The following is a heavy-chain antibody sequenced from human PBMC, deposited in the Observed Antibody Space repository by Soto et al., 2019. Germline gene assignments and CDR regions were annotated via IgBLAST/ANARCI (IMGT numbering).Heavy chain of an antibody. CDR3: ARGGYDILTGYYNYYYGMDV. CDR2: INHSGST. V-gene: IGHV4-34*01. Sequence: SEALSLTCAVYGGPFSGYYWSRIREPPGKGLEWIGEINHSGSTNYNPSLKSRVTISVDTSKNQFSLKLSSVTAADTAVYYCARGGYDILTGYYNYYYGMDVWGPGTTVT. J-gene: IGHJ6*02. D-gene: IGHD3-9*01. CDR1: GGPFSGYY.